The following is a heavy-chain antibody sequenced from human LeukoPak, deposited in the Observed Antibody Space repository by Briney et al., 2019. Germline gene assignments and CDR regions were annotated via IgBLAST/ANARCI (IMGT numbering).Heavy chain of an antibody. CDR1: GYTFTSYD. Sequence: ASVKVSCKASGYTFTSYDINWVRQATGQGLEWMGWMNPNSGNTGYAQKFQGRVTITRNTSISTAYMELSSLRSEDTAVYYCARGRRGSSRRTSAARPYYYYYMDVWGKGTTVTVSS. CDR3: ARGRRGSSRRTSAARPYYYYYMDV. CDR2: MNPNSGNT. J-gene: IGHJ6*03. V-gene: IGHV1-8*03. D-gene: IGHD2-2*02.